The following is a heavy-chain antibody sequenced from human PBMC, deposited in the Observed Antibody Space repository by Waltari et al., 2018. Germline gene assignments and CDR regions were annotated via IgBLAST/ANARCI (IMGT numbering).Heavy chain of an antibody. CDR3: AGRDQLGAAAGTGGVY. Sequence: EVQLVESGGGLVKPGGSLRLSCAASGFTFSSYSMNWVRQAPGKGLEWVSSISSSSSYIYYADSVKGRFTISRDNAKNSLYLQMNSLRAEDTAVYYCAGRDQLGAAAGTGGVYWGQGTLVTVSS. CDR2: ISSSSSYI. V-gene: IGHV3-21*01. J-gene: IGHJ4*02. D-gene: IGHD6-13*01. CDR1: GFTFSSYS.